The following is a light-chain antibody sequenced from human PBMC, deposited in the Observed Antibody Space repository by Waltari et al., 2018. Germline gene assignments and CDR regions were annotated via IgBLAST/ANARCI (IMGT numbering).Light chain of an antibody. Sequence: QSALTQPASVSGSPGQSIAISCIGTSSYVWANNFLSWYQQHPGRAPKLMIHEVTKRPSGVSTRFSVSKSGNTASLTISGLQAEDEADYYCCSYTSIGPVLIGGGTKVTVL. J-gene: IGLJ2*01. V-gene: IGLV2-23*02. CDR2: EVT. CDR1: SSYVWANNF. CDR3: CSYTSIGPVL.